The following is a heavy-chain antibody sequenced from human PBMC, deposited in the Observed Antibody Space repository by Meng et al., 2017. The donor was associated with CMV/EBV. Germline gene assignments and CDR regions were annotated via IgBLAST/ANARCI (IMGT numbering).Heavy chain of an antibody. CDR1: GFTFSSYS. CDR3: ARDSEGSDSSGRSPYYFDY. D-gene: IGHD3-22*01. V-gene: IGHV3-48*01. Sequence: GESLKISCAASGFTFSSYSMNWVRQAPGKGLEWVSYISSSSSTVYYADSVKGRFTISRDNSKKKIYLQMHSLRTEDTAMYYCARDSEGSDSSGRSPYYFDYWGQGTLVTVSS. CDR2: ISSSSSTV. J-gene: IGHJ4*01.